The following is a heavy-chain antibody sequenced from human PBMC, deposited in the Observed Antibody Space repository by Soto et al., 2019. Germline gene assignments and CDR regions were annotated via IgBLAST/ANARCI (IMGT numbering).Heavy chain of an antibody. V-gene: IGHV1-18*01. CDR1: GYTFTSYG. CDR3: ARERGRGAVAGRVDY. Sequence: ASVKVSCKASGYTFTSYGISWVRQAPGQGLEWMGWISAYNGNTNYAQKLQGRVTMTTDTSTSTAYMELRSLRSDDTAVYYCARERGRGAVAGRVDYWGQGTLVTVSS. J-gene: IGHJ4*02. CDR2: ISAYNGNT. D-gene: IGHD6-19*01.